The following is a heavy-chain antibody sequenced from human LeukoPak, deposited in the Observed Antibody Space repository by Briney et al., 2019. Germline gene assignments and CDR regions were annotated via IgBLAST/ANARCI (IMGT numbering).Heavy chain of an antibody. D-gene: IGHD3-22*01. CDR1: GFTFSSYW. CDR3: ARVIGVIGAFDI. Sequence: GGSLRLSCAVSGFTFSSYWMSGVRQAPGKGLEWVANIKQDGSEKYYVDPGKGRFTISRDNAKNSLYLQMNSLRAEDTAVYYCARVIGVIGAFDIWGQGTMVTVSS. V-gene: IGHV3-7*01. J-gene: IGHJ3*02. CDR2: IKQDGSEK.